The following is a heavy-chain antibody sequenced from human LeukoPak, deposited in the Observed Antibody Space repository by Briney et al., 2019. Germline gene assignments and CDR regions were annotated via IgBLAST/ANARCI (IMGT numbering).Heavy chain of an antibody. J-gene: IGHJ4*02. V-gene: IGHV3-49*04. CDR1: GFTFTSYA. CDR2: IRSKIYGGTP. CDR3: TRDQTPYY. Sequence: GGSLRLSCAASGFTFTSYAMSWVRQAPGKGLEWVGFIRSKIYGGTPEYAASVKGRFTISRDDSKGVAYLQMNSLKTEDTAVYYCTRDQTPYYWGQGTLVTVAS.